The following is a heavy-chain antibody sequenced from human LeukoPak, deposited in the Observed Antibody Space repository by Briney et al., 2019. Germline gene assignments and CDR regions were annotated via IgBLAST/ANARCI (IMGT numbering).Heavy chain of an antibody. Sequence: ASGKVSCKASGGTFSSYAISWVRQAPGQGLEWMGRIIPILGIANYAQKFQGRVTITADKSTSTAYMELSSLRSEDTAVYYCARVEGGYDGYWGQGTLVAVSS. CDR2: IIPILGIA. CDR1: GGTFSSYA. D-gene: IGHD5-12*01. J-gene: IGHJ4*02. CDR3: ARVEGGYDGY. V-gene: IGHV1-69*04.